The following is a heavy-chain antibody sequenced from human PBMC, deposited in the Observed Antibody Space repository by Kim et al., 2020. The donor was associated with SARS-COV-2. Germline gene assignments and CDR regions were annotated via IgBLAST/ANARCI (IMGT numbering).Heavy chain of an antibody. Sequence: GGSLRLSCAASGFTFSSYSMNWVRQAPGKGLEWVSYISSSSSTIYYADSVKGRFTISRDNAKNSLYLQMNSLRDEDTAVYYCARDLGVGAAWHYYGMDVWGQGTTVTVSS. V-gene: IGHV3-48*02. CDR1: GFTFSSYS. CDR2: ISSSSSTI. D-gene: IGHD2-15*01. J-gene: IGHJ6*02. CDR3: ARDLGVGAAWHYYGMDV.